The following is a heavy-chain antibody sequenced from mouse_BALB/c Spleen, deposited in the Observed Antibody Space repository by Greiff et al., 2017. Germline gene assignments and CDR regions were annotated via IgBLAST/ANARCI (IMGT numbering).Heavy chain of an antibody. CDR2: IYPGSGST. J-gene: IGHJ4*01. Sequence: LQQPGSELVRPGASVKLSCKASGYTFTSYWMHWVKQRPGQGLEWIGNIYPGSGSTNYDEKFKSKATLTVDTSSSTAYMQLSSLTSEDSAVYYCTRGYGYDYYAMDYWGQGASVTVSA. CDR1: GYTFTSYW. V-gene: IGHV1S22*01. D-gene: IGHD1-2*01. CDR3: TRGYGYDYYAMDY.